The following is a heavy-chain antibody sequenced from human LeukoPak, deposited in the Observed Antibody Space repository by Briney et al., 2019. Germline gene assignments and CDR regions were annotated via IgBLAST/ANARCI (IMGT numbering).Heavy chain of an antibody. J-gene: IGHJ4*02. V-gene: IGHV4-39*01. CDR1: GGSISSSSYY. CDR3: ARADTLYDILTGYYFDY. D-gene: IGHD3-9*01. Sequence: SSETLSLTCTVSGGSISSSSYYWGWIRQPPGKGLEWIGSIYYSGSTYYNPSLKSRVTISVDTSKNQFSLKLSSVTAADTAVYYCARADTLYDILTGYYFDYWGQGTLVTVSS. CDR2: IYYSGST.